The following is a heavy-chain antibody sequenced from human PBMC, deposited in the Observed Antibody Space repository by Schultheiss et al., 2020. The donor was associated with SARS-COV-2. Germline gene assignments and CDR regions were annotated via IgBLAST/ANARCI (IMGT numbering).Heavy chain of an antibody. CDR2: ISSSSSYI. CDR1: GFTFSTYA. CDR3: ARDTGAPFDY. D-gene: IGHD1-26*01. J-gene: IGHJ4*02. Sequence: ESLKISCAASGFTFSTYAMHWVRQAPGKGLEWVSSISSSSSYIYYADSVKGRFTISRDNAKNSLYLQMNSLRAEDTAVYYCARDTGAPFDYWGQGTLVTVSS. V-gene: IGHV3-21*01.